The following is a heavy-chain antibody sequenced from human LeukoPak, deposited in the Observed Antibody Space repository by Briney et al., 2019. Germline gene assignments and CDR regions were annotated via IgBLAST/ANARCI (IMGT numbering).Heavy chain of an antibody. D-gene: IGHD3-10*01. CDR2: IIPIFGTA. J-gene: IGHJ6*03. V-gene: IGHV1-69*13. Sequence: ASVKVSCKASGGTFSSYAISWVRQAPGQGLEWMGGIIPIFGTANYAQKFQGRVTITADESTSTAYMELSSLRSEDTAVYYCARAASAWSSDYYYYYMDVWGKGTTVTVSS. CDR1: GGTFSSYA. CDR3: ARAASAWSSDYYYYYMDV.